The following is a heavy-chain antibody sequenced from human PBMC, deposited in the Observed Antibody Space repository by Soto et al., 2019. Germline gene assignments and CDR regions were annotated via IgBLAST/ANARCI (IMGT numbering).Heavy chain of an antibody. CDR3: AGGGYCTNGLCSPFDY. CDR1: GGSISSGDYY. CDR2: SYYSGST. J-gene: IGHJ4*02. V-gene: IGHV4-30-4*02. Sequence: SETLSLTCTVSGGSISSGDYYWSWIRQPPGKGLEWLGYSYYSGSTYYNPALKSRVTISVDTSKYQVSLKLSSGTAADSAVYYCAGGGYCTNGLCSPFDYWGQGTLVTVSS. D-gene: IGHD2-8*01.